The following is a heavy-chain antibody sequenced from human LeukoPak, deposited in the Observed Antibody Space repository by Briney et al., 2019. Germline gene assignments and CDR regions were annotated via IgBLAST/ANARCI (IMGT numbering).Heavy chain of an antibody. CDR2: TYYRSKWYN. D-gene: IGHD6-19*01. V-gene: IGHV6-1*01. CDR3: ARDAGSGWSSFDY. J-gene: IGHJ4*02. CDR1: GDSVSSNSAA. Sequence: SQTLSLTCAISGDSVSSNSAAWNWIRQSPSRGLEWLGRTYYRSKWYNAYAVSMKSRITINPDTSKDQFSLQLNSVTPEDTAVYYCARDAGSGWSSFDYWGQGTLVTVSS.